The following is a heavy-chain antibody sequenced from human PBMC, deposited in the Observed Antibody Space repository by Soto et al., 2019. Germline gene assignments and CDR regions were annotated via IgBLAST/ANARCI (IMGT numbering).Heavy chain of an antibody. CDR2: IIPIFGTA. CDR3: ARGRGYSYGSYLGHLYGMDV. V-gene: IGHV1-69*13. CDR1: GGTFSSYA. J-gene: IGHJ6*02. Sequence: ASVKVSCKASGGTFSSYAISWVRQAPGQGLEWMGGIIPIFGTANYAQKFQGRVTITADESTSTAYMELSSLRSEDTAVYYCARGRGYSYGSYLGHLYGMDVWGQGTTVTVSS. D-gene: IGHD5-18*01.